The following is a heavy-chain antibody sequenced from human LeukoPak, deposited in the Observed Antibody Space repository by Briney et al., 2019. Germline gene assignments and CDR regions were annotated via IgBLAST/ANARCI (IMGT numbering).Heavy chain of an antibody. J-gene: IGHJ4*02. CDR2: IKQDGSEE. Sequence: PGGSLRLSCVASEFTFSNYWMSWARQAPGKGLEWVANIKQDGSEEYYADSVKGRFTISRDNAKNSLFLQMNSLRAEDTAVYYCASQIVGATFLGFWGQGTLVTVSS. CDR1: EFTFSNYW. CDR3: ASQIVGATFLGF. V-gene: IGHV3-7*01. D-gene: IGHD1-26*01.